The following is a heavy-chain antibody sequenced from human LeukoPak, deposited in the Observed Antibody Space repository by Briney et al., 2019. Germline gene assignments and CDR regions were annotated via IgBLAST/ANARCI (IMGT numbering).Heavy chain of an antibody. V-gene: IGHV3-49*04. Sequence: GGPLRLSFTVSGFTFGDHAMSWVRQAPGKGLEWVGFFRSKTYGGTTEYAASVKGRFIISRDDSTSIAYLQMNSLKTEDTAVYYCTRGPIQLWLYHGMDVWGQGTTVTVSS. CDR1: GFTFGDHA. CDR3: TRGPIQLWLYHGMDV. J-gene: IGHJ6*02. CDR2: FRSKTYGGTT. D-gene: IGHD5-18*01.